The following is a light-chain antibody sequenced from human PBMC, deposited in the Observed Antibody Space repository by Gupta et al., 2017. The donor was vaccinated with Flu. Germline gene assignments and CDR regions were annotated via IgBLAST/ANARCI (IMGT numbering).Light chain of an antibody. CDR2: VEGSGSY. CDR1: SWHRSYT. J-gene: IGLJ2*01. Sequence: QPVVPHSSPASASLGSSVKLTCTLSSWHRSYTIAWHQHQPGKAPRYLMQVEGSGSYNKGSGVPDRFSGSSSGADRYLXIXNLQSEXEADYYCETWDSNIRVFGGGTKLTVL. V-gene: IGLV4-60*03. CDR3: ETWDSNIRV.